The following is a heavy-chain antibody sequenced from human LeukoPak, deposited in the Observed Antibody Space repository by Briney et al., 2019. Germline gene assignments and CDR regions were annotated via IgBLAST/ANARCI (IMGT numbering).Heavy chain of an antibody. D-gene: IGHD1-26*01. CDR3: AREYSTPSNNYFDY. Sequence: ASVKVSCKTSGYTFTSYAMHWVRQAPGQRLEWMGWINAGNGNTKYSQEFQGRVTMTRDTSISTAYMELSRLRSDDTAVYYCAREYSTPSNNYFDYWGQGTLVTVSS. V-gene: IGHV1-3*01. CDR2: INAGNGNT. CDR1: GYTFTSYA. J-gene: IGHJ4*02.